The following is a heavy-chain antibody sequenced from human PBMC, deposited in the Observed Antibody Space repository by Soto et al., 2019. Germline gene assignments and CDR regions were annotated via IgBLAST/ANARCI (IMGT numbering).Heavy chain of an antibody. D-gene: IGHD3-16*01. CDR3: ARQINWRDGGA. Sequence: QLGGSLSLSCAASGFSLSDHGVNWVRQAPGKGLEWISSVNRGASSLYYAESVKGRFTMSRDDAKNSVYLQMNSLRDEDTAVYYCARQINWRDGGAWGQGTLVTVSS. CDR2: VNRGASSL. V-gene: IGHV3-48*02. CDR1: GFSLSDHG. J-gene: IGHJ5*02.